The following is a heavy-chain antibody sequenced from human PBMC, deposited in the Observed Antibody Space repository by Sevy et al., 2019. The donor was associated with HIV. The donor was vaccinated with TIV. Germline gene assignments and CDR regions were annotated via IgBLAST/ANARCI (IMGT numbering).Heavy chain of an antibody. CDR3: AAIAAAGDFDY. D-gene: IGHD6-13*01. J-gene: IGHJ4*02. CDR1: GFTFDDYT. CDR2: ISGDGGST. Sequence: GGSLRLSCAASGFTFDDYTMHWVRRAPGKGLEWVSLISGDGGSTDYADSVKGRFTISRDNSKNSLYLQMNSLRTEDTALYYCAAIAAAGDFDYWGQGTLVTVSS. V-gene: IGHV3-43*01.